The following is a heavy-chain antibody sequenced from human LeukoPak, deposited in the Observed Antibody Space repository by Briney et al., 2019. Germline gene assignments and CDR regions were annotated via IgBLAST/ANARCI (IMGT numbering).Heavy chain of an antibody. D-gene: IGHD2/OR15-2a*01. CDR3: AALGENIVGVGY. Sequence: ASVKVSCKASGFTFTSSAMQWVRQARGQRLEWIGWIVVGSGNTNYAQKFQERVTITRDMSTSTAYMELSSLRSEDTAVYYCAALGENIVGVGYWGQGTLVTVSS. CDR2: IVVGSGNT. CDR1: GFTFTSSA. J-gene: IGHJ4*02. V-gene: IGHV1-58*02.